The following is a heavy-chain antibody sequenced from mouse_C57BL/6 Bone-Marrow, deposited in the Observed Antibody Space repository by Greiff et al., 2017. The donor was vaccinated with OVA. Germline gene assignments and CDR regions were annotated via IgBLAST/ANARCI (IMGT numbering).Heavy chain of an antibody. Sequence: QVQLQQSGAELVRPGTSVKVSCKASGYGFTNYLIEWVKQRPGQGLEWIGVINPGSGGTNYNEKFKGKATLTADKSSSTAYMQLSSLTSEDSAVYFCAREGISGSYFDYWGQGTTLTVSS. CDR3: AREGISGSYFDY. J-gene: IGHJ2*01. D-gene: IGHD6-2*01. CDR2: INPGSGGT. CDR1: GYGFTNYL. V-gene: IGHV1-54*01.